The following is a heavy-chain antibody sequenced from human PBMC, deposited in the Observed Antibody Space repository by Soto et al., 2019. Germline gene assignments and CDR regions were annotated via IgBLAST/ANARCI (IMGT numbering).Heavy chain of an antibody. V-gene: IGHV3-15*01. Sequence: GGSLRLSCAASGFTFSNAWMSWVRQAPGKGLEWVGRIKSKTDGGTTDYAAPVKGRFTISRDDSKNTLYLQMNSLKTEDTAVYYCTTDAVVVVVPFDYWGQGTLVTVSS. CDR3: TTDAVVVVVPFDY. J-gene: IGHJ4*02. D-gene: IGHD2-15*01. CDR1: GFTFSNAW. CDR2: IKSKTDGGTT.